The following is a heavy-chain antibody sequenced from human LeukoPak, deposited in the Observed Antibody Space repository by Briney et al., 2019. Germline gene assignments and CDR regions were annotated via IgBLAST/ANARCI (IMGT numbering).Heavy chain of an antibody. J-gene: IGHJ4*02. CDR3: ARAGRDGYNYADY. Sequence: GGSLRLSCAASGFTFSLYAMSWVRQAPGKGLEWVSAISGSGGSTYYADSVKGRFTISRDNSKNTLYLQMNSLRAEDTAVYYCARAGRDGYNYADYWGQGTLVTVSS. V-gene: IGHV3-23*01. D-gene: IGHD5-24*01. CDR2: ISGSGGST. CDR1: GFTFSLYA.